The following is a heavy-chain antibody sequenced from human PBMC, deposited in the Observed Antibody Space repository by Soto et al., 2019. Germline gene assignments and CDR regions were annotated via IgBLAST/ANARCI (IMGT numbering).Heavy chain of an antibody. CDR3: ARSWDLDDAFDI. Sequence: SETLSLTCTVSGGSISSSSYYWGWIRQPPGKGLEWIGSIYYSGSTYYNPSLKSRVTISVATSKNQFSLKLSSVTAADTAVYYCARSWDLDDAFDIWGQGTMVTVSS. D-gene: IGHD1-26*01. J-gene: IGHJ3*02. CDR2: IYYSGST. CDR1: GGSISSSSYY. V-gene: IGHV4-39*07.